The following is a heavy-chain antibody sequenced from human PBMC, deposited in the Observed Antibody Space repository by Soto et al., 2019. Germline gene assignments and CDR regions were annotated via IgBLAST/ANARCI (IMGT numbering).Heavy chain of an antibody. V-gene: IGHV4-59*01. J-gene: IGHJ6*02. CDR1: GGSISSYY. CDR2: IYYSGST. D-gene: IGHD6-13*01. Sequence: ASETLSLTCTVSGGSISSYYWSWIRQPQGKGLEWIGYIYYSGSTNYNPSLKSRVTISVDTSKNQFSLKLSSVTAADTAVYYCARDRLIAAAGNYYYYYGMDVWGQGTTVTVSS. CDR3: ARDRLIAAAGNYYYYYGMDV.